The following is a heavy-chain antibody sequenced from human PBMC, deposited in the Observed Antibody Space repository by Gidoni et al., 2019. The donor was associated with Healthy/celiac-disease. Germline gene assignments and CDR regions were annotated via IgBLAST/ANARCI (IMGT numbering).Heavy chain of an antibody. D-gene: IGHD6-19*01. CDR2: INHSGST. CDR3: ARPRYSSGWYKGLFDY. J-gene: IGHJ4*02. V-gene: IGHV4-34*01. CDR1: GGSFSGYY. Sequence: QVQLQQWGAGLLKPSETLSLTCAVYGGSFSGYYWSWIRQPPGKGLEWIGEINHSGSTNYNPSLKSRVTISVDTSKNQFSLKLSSVTAADTAVYYCARPRYSSGWYKGLFDYWGQGTLVTVSS.